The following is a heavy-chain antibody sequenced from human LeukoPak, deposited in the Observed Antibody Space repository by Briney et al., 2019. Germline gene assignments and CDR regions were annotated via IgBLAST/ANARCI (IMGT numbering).Heavy chain of an antibody. D-gene: IGHD3-16*01. V-gene: IGHV3-74*01. CDR1: GFTFSSYW. Sequence: PGGSLRLSCAASGFTFSSYWMHWVRQAPGKGLVLVSRINTDGSSTNYADSVKGRFTISRDNAKNTLFLQMNSLRAEDTAVYYCERVPFGFYYFHYWGRETLVPVSS. CDR3: ERVPFGFYYFHY. J-gene: IGHJ4*02. CDR2: INTDGSST.